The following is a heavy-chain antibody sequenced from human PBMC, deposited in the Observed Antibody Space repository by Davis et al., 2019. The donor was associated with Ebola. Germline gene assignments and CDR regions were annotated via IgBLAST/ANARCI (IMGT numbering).Heavy chain of an antibody. V-gene: IGHV1-3*01. J-gene: IGHJ1*01. Sequence: ASVKVSCKASGYTFTTYAMHWVRQAPGQRLEWMGWINADNDNTKYSQKFQGRVTITRDTSASTAYMELSSLTSEDTAVYYCARGGRSCSSSSCYRYFQHWGQGTLVTVSS. D-gene: IGHD2-2*01. CDR3: ARGGRSCSSSSCYRYFQH. CDR1: GYTFTTYA. CDR2: INADNDNT.